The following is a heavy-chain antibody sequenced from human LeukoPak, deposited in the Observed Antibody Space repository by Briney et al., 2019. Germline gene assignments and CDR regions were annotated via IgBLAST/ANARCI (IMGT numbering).Heavy chain of an antibody. Sequence: GGSLRLSCAASGFTFSSYWMSWVRQAPGKGLEWVANIKQDGSERYYVDSVKGRFTISRDNAKNSLYLQMNSLRAEDTAVYYCGRSRGAGHYYMDVWGKGTTVTVSS. CDR3: GRSRGAGHYYMDV. CDR2: IKQDGSER. V-gene: IGHV3-7*01. J-gene: IGHJ6*03. CDR1: GFTFSSYW. D-gene: IGHD1-26*01.